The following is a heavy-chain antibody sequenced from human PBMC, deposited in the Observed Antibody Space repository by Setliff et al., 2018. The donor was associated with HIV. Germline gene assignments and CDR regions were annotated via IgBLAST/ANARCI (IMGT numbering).Heavy chain of an antibody. CDR3: AREIPYSYGGRGHPL. V-gene: IGHV4-39*01. Sequence: SETLSLTCTVSGGSISSSSYYWDWIRQPPGKGLEWIGSIYYSGSTYYNPSLKSRVAISVDTSKNQFSLKLSSVTAADTAVYYCAREIPYSYGGRGHPLWGQGTLVTVSS. CDR1: GGSISSSSYY. J-gene: IGHJ4*02. CDR2: IYYSGST. D-gene: IGHD3-22*01.